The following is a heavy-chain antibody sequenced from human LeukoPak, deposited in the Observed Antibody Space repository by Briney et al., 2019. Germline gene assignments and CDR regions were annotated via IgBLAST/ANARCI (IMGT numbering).Heavy chain of an antibody. V-gene: IGHV3-11*01. J-gene: IGHJ4*02. CDR3: ARAWEVYCSSTSCVKFDY. Sequence: GGSLRLSCAASGFTFSDYHMIWLRQAPGKGRKWGSYINSSGSTIYYADSVKGRFTISRDNAKNSLYLQMNSLRAEDTAVYYCARAWEVYCSSTSCVKFDYWGQGTLVTVSS. CDR2: INSSGSTI. CDR1: GFTFSDYH. D-gene: IGHD2-2*01.